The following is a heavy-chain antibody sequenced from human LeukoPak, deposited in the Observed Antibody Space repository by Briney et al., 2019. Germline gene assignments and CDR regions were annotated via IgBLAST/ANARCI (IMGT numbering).Heavy chain of an antibody. Sequence: PGGSLRLSCAASGFTVSSNYMSWVRQAPGKGLEWVSVIYSGGSTYYADSVKGRFTISRDNSKNTLYLQMNSLRAEDTAVYYCAKDRLYYYDSSGYSRPDIWGQGTMVTVSS. CDR3: AKDRLYYYDSSGYSRPDI. CDR2: IYSGGST. D-gene: IGHD3-22*01. CDR1: GFTVSSNY. J-gene: IGHJ3*02. V-gene: IGHV3-53*01.